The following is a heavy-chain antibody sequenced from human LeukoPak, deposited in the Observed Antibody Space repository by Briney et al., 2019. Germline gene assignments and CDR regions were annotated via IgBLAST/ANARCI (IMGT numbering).Heavy chain of an antibody. CDR3: AKGGGWSPAVLFDY. J-gene: IGHJ4*02. D-gene: IGHD6-19*01. Sequence: PGGSLRLSCAASGFTFSSYAMSWVRQAPGKGLEWVSAISGSGGSTYYADSVKGRFTISRDNSKNTLYLQMSSLRAGDTAVYYCAKGGGWSPAVLFDYWGQGTLVTVSS. V-gene: IGHV3-23*01. CDR2: ISGSGGST. CDR1: GFTFSSYA.